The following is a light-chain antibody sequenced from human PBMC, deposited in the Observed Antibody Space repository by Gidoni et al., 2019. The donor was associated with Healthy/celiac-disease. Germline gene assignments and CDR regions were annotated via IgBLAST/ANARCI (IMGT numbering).Light chain of an antibody. CDR3: QQYNNWRGT. CDR1: QSVSSN. J-gene: IGKJ2*01. Sequence: DIVMPQSPATLSVSPGERATLSCRASQSVSSNLAWYQQKPGQAPRLLIYGASTRATGIPARFSGSGSGTEFTLTISSLQSEDFAVYYCQQYNNWRGTFGQGTKLEIK. CDR2: GAS. V-gene: IGKV3-15*01.